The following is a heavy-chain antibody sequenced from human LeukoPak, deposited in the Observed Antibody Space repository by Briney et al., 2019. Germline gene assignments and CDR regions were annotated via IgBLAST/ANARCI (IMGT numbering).Heavy chain of an antibody. CDR3: ARDRALAAAEDSY. Sequence: GASVKVSCKASGYTFTSYGISWVRQAPGQGLEWMGWISAYNGNTNYAQKLQGRVTMTTDTSTSTACMELRSLRSDDTAVYYCARDRALAAAEDSYWGQGTLVTVSS. CDR1: GYTFTSYG. D-gene: IGHD6-13*01. V-gene: IGHV1-18*01. J-gene: IGHJ4*02. CDR2: ISAYNGNT.